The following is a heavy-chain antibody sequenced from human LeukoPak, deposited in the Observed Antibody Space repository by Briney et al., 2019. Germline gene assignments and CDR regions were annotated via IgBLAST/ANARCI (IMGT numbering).Heavy chain of an antibody. V-gene: IGHV4-59*01. CDR1: GGSISSYY. D-gene: IGHD3-3*01. J-gene: IGHJ4*02. CDR3: ARSDFWSGYYPYYFDY. Sequence: PSETLSLTCTVSGGSISSYYWSWIRQPPGKGLEWIGYIYYSGSTNYNPSLKSRVTISVDTSKNQFSLKLSSVTAADTAVYYCARSDFWSGYYPYYFDYWGQGTLVTVSS. CDR2: IYYSGST.